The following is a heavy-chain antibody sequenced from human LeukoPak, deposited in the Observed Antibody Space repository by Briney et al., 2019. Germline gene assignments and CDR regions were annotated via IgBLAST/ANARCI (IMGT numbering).Heavy chain of an antibody. CDR3: ATDSMVRGAYDY. J-gene: IGHJ4*02. CDR1: GYTFTGYY. Sequence: ASVKVSCKASGYTFTGYYMHWVRQAPGKGLEWMGGFDPEDGETIYAQKFQGRVTMTEDTSTDTAYMELSSLRSEDTAVYYCATDSMVRGAYDYWGQGTLVTVSS. V-gene: IGHV1-24*01. D-gene: IGHD3-10*01. CDR2: FDPEDGET.